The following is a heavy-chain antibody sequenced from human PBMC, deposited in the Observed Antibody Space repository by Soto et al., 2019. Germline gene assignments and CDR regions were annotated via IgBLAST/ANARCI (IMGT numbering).Heavy chain of an antibody. V-gene: IGHV1-2*02. J-gene: IGHJ6*02. CDR2: INPNSGGT. Sequence: GASVKVSFKASGYTFTGYYMHWLRQAPGQGLEWMGWINPNSGGTNYAQKFQGRVTMTRDTSISTAYMELSRLRSDDTAIYYCARGDSTDCSNGVCSFFYNHDMDVWGQGTTVTVSS. D-gene: IGHD2-8*01. CDR1: GYTFTGYY. CDR3: ARGDSTDCSNGVCSFFYNHDMDV.